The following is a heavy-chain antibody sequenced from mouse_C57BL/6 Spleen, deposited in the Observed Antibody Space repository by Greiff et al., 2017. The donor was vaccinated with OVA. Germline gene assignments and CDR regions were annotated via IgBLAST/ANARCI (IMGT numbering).Heavy chain of an antibody. V-gene: IGHV1-53*01. CDR3: ARRGVYYDYDEAWFAY. Sequence: QVQLQQPGTELVKPGASVKLSCKASGYTFTSYWMHWVKQRPGQGLEWIGNINPSNGGTNYNEKFKSKATLTVDKSSSTAYMQLSSLTSEDSALYYCARRGVYYDYDEAWFAYWGQGTLVTVSA. CDR1: GYTFTSYW. CDR2: INPSNGGT. J-gene: IGHJ3*01. D-gene: IGHD2-4*01.